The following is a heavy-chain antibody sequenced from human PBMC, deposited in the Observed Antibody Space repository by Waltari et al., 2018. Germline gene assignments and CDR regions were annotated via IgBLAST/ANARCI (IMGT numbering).Heavy chain of an antibody. J-gene: IGHJ5*02. Sequence: QVQLVQSGAEVKKPGASVKVSCKASGYTFTGYYMPWVRQAPGQGLEWMGWINPNSGGTNYEQKFQGRVTMTRDTSISTAYMELSRLRSDETAVYYCAREVDTAMVTGWFDPWGQGTLVTVSS. CDR1: GYTFTGYY. V-gene: IGHV1-2*02. CDR3: AREVDTAMVTGWFDP. D-gene: IGHD5-18*01. CDR2: INPNSGGT.